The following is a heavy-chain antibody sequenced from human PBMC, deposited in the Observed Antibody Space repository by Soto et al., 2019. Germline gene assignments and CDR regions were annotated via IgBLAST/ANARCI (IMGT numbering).Heavy chain of an antibody. CDR2: IYYNGNT. V-gene: IGHV4-61*01. CDR3: ARGRGYYDTTYFDF. D-gene: IGHD3-22*01. Sequence: SKTLSLTCTVSGGSVTSGTFYWSWIRQPPGTGLEWIGYIYYNGNTDYNPSLKSRVTISVDTSKNQFSLKVTSVTAADTAVYYCARGRGYYDTTYFDFWGQGAMVTVYS. J-gene: IGHJ4*02. CDR1: GGSVTSGTFY.